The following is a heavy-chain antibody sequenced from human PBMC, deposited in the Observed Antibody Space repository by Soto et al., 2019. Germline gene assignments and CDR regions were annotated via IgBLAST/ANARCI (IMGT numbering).Heavy chain of an antibody. CDR2: IYYSGST. D-gene: IGHD6-6*01. CDR1: GCSISSDYDY. CDR3: ARRLYSSSTFDP. V-gene: IGHV4-30-4*01. Sequence: PWETLSLTCPGSGCSISSDYDYWRWIRQPPGKGLEWIGYIYYSGSTYYNPSLKSRVTISVDTSKNQFSLKLSSVTAADTAVYYCARRLYSSSTFDPWGQGTLVTVSS. J-gene: IGHJ5*02.